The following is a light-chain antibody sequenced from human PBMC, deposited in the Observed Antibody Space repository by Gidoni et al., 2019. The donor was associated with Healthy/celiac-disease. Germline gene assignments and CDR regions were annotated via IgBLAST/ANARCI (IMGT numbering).Light chain of an antibody. CDR3: QQYYSTPQT. CDR1: QSVLYSSNNKNY. CDR2: WAS. V-gene: IGKV4-1*01. J-gene: IGKJ1*01. Sequence: DIVMTPPPDYLAVSLGERATINCKSSQSVLYSSNNKNYLAWYQQKPGQPPKLLIYWASTQESGVPDRFSGSGSGTDFTLTISSLQAEDVAVYYCQQYYSTPQTFGQGTKVEIK.